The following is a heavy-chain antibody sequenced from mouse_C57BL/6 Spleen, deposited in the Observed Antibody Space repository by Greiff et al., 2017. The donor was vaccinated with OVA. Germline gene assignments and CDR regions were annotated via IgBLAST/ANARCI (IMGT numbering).Heavy chain of an antibody. CDR1: GYTFTSYW. V-gene: IGHV1-59*01. Sequence: VQLQQPGAELVRPGTSVKLSCKASGYTFTSYWMHWVKQRPGQGLEWIGVIDPSDSYTNYNQKFKGKATLTVDTSSRTPYMQLSSLTAEDSAVYYSAREAYGYDGDWGQGTLGTVSA. CDR2: IDPSDSYT. CDR3: AREAYGYDGD. J-gene: IGHJ3*01. D-gene: IGHD2-2*01.